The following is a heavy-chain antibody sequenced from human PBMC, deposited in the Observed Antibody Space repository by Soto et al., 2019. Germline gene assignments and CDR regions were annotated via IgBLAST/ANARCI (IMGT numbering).Heavy chain of an antibody. CDR1: GYTFTVYY. CDR3: ARYYYGSGSYYKYAFDI. D-gene: IGHD3-10*01. V-gene: IGHV1-2*04. J-gene: IGHJ3*02. Sequence: GASVKDSCKASGYTFTVYYMRWVRQAPGQGLEWMGWINPNSGGTNYAQKFQGWVTMTRDTSISTAYMELSRLRSDDTAVYYCARYYYGSGSYYKYAFDIWGQGTMVTVSS. CDR2: INPNSGGT.